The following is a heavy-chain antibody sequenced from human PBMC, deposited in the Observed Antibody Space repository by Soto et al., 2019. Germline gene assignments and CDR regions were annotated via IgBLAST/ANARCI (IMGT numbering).Heavy chain of an antibody. V-gene: IGHV2-5*02. J-gene: IGHJ1*01. CDR3: AHLTYYYDSSGYYSRAEYCQH. D-gene: IGHD3-22*01. CDR1: GFSLSTSGVG. CDR2: IYWDDDK. Sequence: QITLKESGPTLVKPTQTLTLTCTFSGFSLSTSGVGVGWIRQPPGKALEWLALIYWDDDKRYSPSLKSGLTITKDTSKNQVVLTMTNMDPVDTATYYCAHLTYYYDSSGYYSRAEYCQHWGQGTLVTVSS.